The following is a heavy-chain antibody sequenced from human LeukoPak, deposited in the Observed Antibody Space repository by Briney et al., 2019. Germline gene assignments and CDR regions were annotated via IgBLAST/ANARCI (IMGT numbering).Heavy chain of an antibody. Sequence: RASVKVSWKASGGTFSSYAISWVRQAPGQGVEWMGGIIPIFGTANYAQKFQGRVAITTDESTSTAYMELSSLRSEDTAVYYCASVSNRGYYDILTGYYYMDVWGKGTTVTVSS. CDR3: ASVSNRGYYDILTGYYYMDV. J-gene: IGHJ6*03. CDR2: IIPIFGTA. D-gene: IGHD3-9*01. CDR1: GGTFSSYA. V-gene: IGHV1-69*05.